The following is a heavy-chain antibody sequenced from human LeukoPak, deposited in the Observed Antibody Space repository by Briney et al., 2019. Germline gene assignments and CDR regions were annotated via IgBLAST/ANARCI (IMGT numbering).Heavy chain of an antibody. CDR3: AFGYSNYYFDY. CDR1: GGSISSSSYY. D-gene: IGHD2-15*01. CDR2: IYYSGST. J-gene: IGHJ4*02. Sequence: SETLSLTCTVSGGSISSSSYYWGWSRQPPGKGLEWIGSIYYSGSTYYNPSLKSRVTISVDTSKNQFSLKLSSLTAADTAVYYCAFGYSNYYFDYWGQGTLVTVSS. V-gene: IGHV4-39*01.